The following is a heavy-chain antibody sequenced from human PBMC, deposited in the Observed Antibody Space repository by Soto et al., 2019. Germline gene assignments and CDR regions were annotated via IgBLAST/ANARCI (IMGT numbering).Heavy chain of an antibody. J-gene: IGHJ6*02. CDR2: IIPIFRTP. CDR3: ARDKDREQLGGNYYYTWDV. CDR1: GDTFDTFA. D-gene: IGHD1-1*01. V-gene: IGHV1-69*12. Sequence: QVQLVQSGAEVVKPGSSVKVSCKASGDTFDTFAISWVRQVPGQGLEWMGGIIPIFRTPDYGQKFQGRVTITADESTSTAYMELSSLRSEDTAVYYCARDKDREQLGGNYYYTWDVWGQGTTVTVSS.